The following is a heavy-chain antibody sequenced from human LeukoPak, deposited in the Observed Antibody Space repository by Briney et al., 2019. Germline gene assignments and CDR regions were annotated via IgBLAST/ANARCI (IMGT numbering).Heavy chain of an antibody. CDR3: TTYYDILTGYYIPDYFDY. Sequence: GGSLRLSCAASGFTFSNAWMSWVRQAPGKGLEWVGRIKNKTDGGTTDYAAPVKGRFTISRDDSKNTLYLQMNSLKTEDTAVYYCTTYYDILTGYYIPDYFDYWGQGTLVTVSS. J-gene: IGHJ4*02. CDR1: GFTFSNAW. V-gene: IGHV3-15*01. D-gene: IGHD3-9*01. CDR2: IKNKTDGGTT.